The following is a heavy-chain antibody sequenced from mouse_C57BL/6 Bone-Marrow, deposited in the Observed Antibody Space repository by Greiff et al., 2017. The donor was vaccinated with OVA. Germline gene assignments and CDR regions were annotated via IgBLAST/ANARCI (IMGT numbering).Heavy chain of an antibody. Sequence: EVMLVESGGGLVQPGGSMKLSCVASGFTFSNYWMNWVRQSPEKGLEWVAQIRLKSDNYATHYAESVKGRFTISRDDSKSSVYLQMNNLRAEDTGIYYCTVLYYGSRPSDYWGQGTTLTVSS. D-gene: IGHD1-1*01. CDR1: GFTFSNYW. CDR3: TVLYYGSRPSDY. CDR2: IRLKSDNYAT. V-gene: IGHV6-3*01. J-gene: IGHJ2*01.